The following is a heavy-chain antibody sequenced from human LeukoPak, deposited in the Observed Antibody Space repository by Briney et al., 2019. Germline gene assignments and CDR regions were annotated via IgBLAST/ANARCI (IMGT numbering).Heavy chain of an antibody. Sequence: GGSLRLSCAASGFTFSSHGMHWVRQAPGKGLEWVAVIWYDGSNKYYADSVKGRFTISRDNSKNTLYLQMNSLRAEDTAVYYCAKVGGWYEQYYYYYMDVWGKGTTVTVSS. V-gene: IGHV3-33*06. CDR2: IWYDGSNK. J-gene: IGHJ6*03. D-gene: IGHD6-19*01. CDR1: GFTFSSHG. CDR3: AKVGGWYEQYYYYYMDV.